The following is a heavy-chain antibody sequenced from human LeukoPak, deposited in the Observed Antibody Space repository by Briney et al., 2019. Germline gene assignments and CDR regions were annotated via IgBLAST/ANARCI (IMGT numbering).Heavy chain of an antibody. V-gene: IGHV4-59*01. D-gene: IGHD3-10*01. J-gene: IGHJ5*02. CDR3: ARRVQMSSASATSNTWLDP. Sequence: SETLSLTCTVSGDSISNYYWNWIRQPPGKGLEWIGHIHFSGGTIYNPSLKSRVTISLDSAKNQFSLRLMSVTAADTAVYYRARRVQMSSASATSNTWLDPWGQGTLVSVSP. CDR2: IHFSGGT. CDR1: GDSISNYY.